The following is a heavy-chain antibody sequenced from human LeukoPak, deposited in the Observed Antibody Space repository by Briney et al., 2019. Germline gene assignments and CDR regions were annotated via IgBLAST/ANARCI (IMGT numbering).Heavy chain of an antibody. CDR2: IYYSGST. J-gene: IGHJ4*02. D-gene: IGHD5-18*01. V-gene: IGHV4-59*01. CDR3: ASTYSYGPHTGIDY. CDR1: GGSISSYY. Sequence: PSETLSLTCTASGGSISSYYWSWIRQPPGKGLEWIGYIYYSGSTNYNPSLKSRVTISVDTSKNQFSLKLSSVTAADTAVYYCASTYSYGPHTGIDYWGQGTLVTVSS.